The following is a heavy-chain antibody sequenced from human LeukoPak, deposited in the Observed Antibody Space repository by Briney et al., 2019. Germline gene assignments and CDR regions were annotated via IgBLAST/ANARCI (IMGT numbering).Heavy chain of an antibody. V-gene: IGHV4-34*01. CDR2: INHSGST. Sequence: SETLSLTCAVYGGSFSGYYWSWIRQPPGKGLEWIGEINHSGSTNYNPSLKSRVTISADTSKNAFSLKLRSVTAADSAVFYCARVRWLAAPHFEYWGQGTVVIVSS. J-gene: IGHJ4*02. CDR1: GGSFSGYY. D-gene: IGHD5-24*01. CDR3: ARVRWLAAPHFEY.